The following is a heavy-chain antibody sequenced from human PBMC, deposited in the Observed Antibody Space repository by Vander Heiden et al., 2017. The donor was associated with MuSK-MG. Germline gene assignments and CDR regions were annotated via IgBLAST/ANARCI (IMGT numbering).Heavy chain of an antibody. Sequence: EVQLVESGGGLVQPGRSLILSCAASGFTFDDYAMHWVRQAPGKGLEWVSGISWNSGSVAYADSVKGRFTISRDNAKNSLYLQMNSLGAEDTALYYCAKSGGSGYYYYGMDVWGQGTTVTVS. CDR1: GFTFDDYA. V-gene: IGHV3-9*01. D-gene: IGHD1-26*01. J-gene: IGHJ6*02. CDR2: ISWNSGSV. CDR3: AKSGGSGYYYYGMDV.